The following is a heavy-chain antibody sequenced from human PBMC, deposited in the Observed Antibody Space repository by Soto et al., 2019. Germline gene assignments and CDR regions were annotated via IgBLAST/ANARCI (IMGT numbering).Heavy chain of an antibody. D-gene: IGHD6-6*01. CDR2: ITVSSDYI. V-gene: IGHV3-21*01. CDR1: GFTLSTYR. Sequence: GGSLRLSCAAYGFTLSTYRMNWVRQAPGKGPEWVSCITVSSDYIYYADSVKGRFTISRDNAKNSLYLQMNNLRAEDTAVYYCVRDRRASSSSATGWFDPWGQGTLVT. CDR3: VRDRRASSSSATGWFDP. J-gene: IGHJ5*02.